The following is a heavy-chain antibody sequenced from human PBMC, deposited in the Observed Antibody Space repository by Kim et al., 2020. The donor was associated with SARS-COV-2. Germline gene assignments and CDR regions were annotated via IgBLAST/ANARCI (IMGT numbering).Heavy chain of an antibody. J-gene: IGHJ5*01. CDR1: SASITSNY. D-gene: IGHD2-15*01. Sequence: SETLSLTRNVSSASITSNYWSWIRQPPGKELEWIANVFYTGNTNYNPSLQSRVTISVDTSKNQFSLRLSSVTAADTAVYHCARRARGGWFDSWGRGILVTVSS. CDR2: VFYTGNT. CDR3: ARRARGGWFDS. V-gene: IGHV4-59*13.